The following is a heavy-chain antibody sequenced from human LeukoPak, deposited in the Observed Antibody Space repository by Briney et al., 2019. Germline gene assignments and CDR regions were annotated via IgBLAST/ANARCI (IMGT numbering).Heavy chain of an antibody. CDR1: EFTVSRNS. V-gene: IGHV3-53*01. D-gene: IGHD3-22*01. CDR2: VYSGGST. CDR3: AGGHSSGSYFNAYHL. Sequence: PGGSLRLSCAASEFTVSRNSMSWVRQAPGKGLEWVSGVYSGGSTFYADSVKGRFIISRDSSKNTLYLQMNTLRAEDTAVYYCAGGHSSGSYFNAYHLWGQGTMVTVSS. J-gene: IGHJ3*01.